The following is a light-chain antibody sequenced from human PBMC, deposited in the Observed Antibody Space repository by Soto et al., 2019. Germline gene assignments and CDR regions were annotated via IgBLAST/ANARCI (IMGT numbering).Light chain of an antibody. J-gene: IGKJ1*01. CDR3: QQYGSLPWT. CDR2: DAS. Sequence: EIVLTQSPGTLSLSPGERDTLSCRASQSVSRNCLAWYQQKFGQAPRLLIYDASRRATGIPDRFSGSGSGTDFTLTISGLEPEDFAVYYCQQYGSLPWTFGQGTKV. CDR1: QSVSRNC. V-gene: IGKV3-20*01.